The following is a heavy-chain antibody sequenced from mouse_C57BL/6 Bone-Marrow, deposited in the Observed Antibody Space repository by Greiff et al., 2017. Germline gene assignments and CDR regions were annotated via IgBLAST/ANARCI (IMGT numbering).Heavy chain of an antibody. CDR2: IDPSDSYT. V-gene: IGHV1-50*01. CDR1: GYTFTSYW. J-gene: IGHJ4*01. Sequence: QVQLQQPGAELVKPGASVKLSCKASGYTFTSYWMQWVKQRPGQGLEWIGEIDPSDSYTNYNQKFKGKATLTVDTSSSTAYMQLSSLTSEDSAVYYCAREKGFYYGYDVYAMDYWGQGTSVTVSS. CDR3: AREKGFYYGYDVYAMDY. D-gene: IGHD2-2*01.